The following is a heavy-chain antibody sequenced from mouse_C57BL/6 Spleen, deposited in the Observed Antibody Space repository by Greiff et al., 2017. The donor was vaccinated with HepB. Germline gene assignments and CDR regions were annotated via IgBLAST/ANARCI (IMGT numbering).Heavy chain of an antibody. J-gene: IGHJ1*03. D-gene: IGHD2-3*01. CDR3: AREGDGYPATTGYFDV. V-gene: IGHV1-82*01. CDR1: GYAFSSSW. Sequence: VQLQQSGPELVKPGASVKISCKASGYAFSSSWMNWVKQRPGKGLEWIGRIYPGDGDTNYNGKFKGKATLTAEKSSSTAYMQLSSLTSEDSAVYFCAREGDGYPATTGYFDVWGTGTTVTVSS. CDR2: IYPGDGDT.